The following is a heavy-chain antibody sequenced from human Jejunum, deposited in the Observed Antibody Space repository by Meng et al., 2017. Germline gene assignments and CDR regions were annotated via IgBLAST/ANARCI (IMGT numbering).Heavy chain of an antibody. CDR1: GDSIRSGEYF. Sequence: QVQLQGSGPGLVKPSQTLSLTCTVSGDSIRSGEYFWSWIRQPPGKGLEWIGYMDYRGSTFYNPSLKSRVTISVDTSKNQFSLKLSSVTAADTAVYFCARGELLWDYWGQGTLVTVSS. D-gene: IGHD2-2*01. J-gene: IGHJ4*02. CDR3: ARGELLWDY. V-gene: IGHV4-30-4*01. CDR2: MDYRGST.